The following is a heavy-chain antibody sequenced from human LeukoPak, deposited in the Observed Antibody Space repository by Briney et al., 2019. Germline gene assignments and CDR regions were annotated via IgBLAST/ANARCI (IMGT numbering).Heavy chain of an antibody. CDR3: AREAVAGNDY. CDR2: IYTSGST. Sequence: SSETLSLTGTVSGGSISSYYWSWIRQPAEKGLVWIGRIYTSGSTNYNPSLKSRVTMSVDTSKNQFSLKLSSVTAADTAVYYCAREAVAGNDYWGQGTLVTVSS. CDR1: GGSISSYY. J-gene: IGHJ4*02. V-gene: IGHV4-4*07. D-gene: IGHD6-19*01.